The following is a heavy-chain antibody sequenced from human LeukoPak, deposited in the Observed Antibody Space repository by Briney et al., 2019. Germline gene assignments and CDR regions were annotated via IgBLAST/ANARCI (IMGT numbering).Heavy chain of an antibody. V-gene: IGHV1-18*01. CDR3: ARDQSLVAYSSTWFDY. D-gene: IGHD6-13*01. Sequence: ASVKVSCKTSGYTFTNYGLSWVRQAAGQGLEWMGWISAYNGNTDYAQNLQGRVTLTTDTSTTTAYMELRSLGSDDTAVYYCARDQSLVAYSSTWFDYWGQGTLVTVSS. J-gene: IGHJ4*02. CDR1: GYTFTNYG. CDR2: ISAYNGNT.